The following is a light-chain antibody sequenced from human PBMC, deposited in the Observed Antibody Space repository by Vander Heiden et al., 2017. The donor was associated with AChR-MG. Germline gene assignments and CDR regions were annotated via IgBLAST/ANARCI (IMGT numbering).Light chain of an antibody. J-gene: IGKJ5*01. CDR1: QGISTY. V-gene: IGKV1-12*01. CDR2: AAS. CDR3: QQANTFPMA. Sequence: DIQMTQSPSSVSASVGDRVTITGRASQGISTYLAWYQQRPGKAPQLLIYAASSLQSGVPSRFSGSGSGTDFTLTISSLQPEDFATYYCQQANTFPMAFGQGTRLEIK.